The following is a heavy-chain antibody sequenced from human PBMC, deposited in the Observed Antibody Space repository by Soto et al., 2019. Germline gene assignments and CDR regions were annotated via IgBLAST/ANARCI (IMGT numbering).Heavy chain of an antibody. CDR3: ARDLWGYCGTDCYPLDV. CDR2: ISYSGST. CDR1: GDSNSSYY. D-gene: IGHD2-21*02. Sequence: LSLTCTVSGDSNSSYYWSWIRQSPGKGLEWIGYISYSGSTTYNPSLKSRVTISVDTSKNQFSLKLNSVTAADTAVYYCARDLWGYCGTDCYPLDVWGQGTTVTVSS. J-gene: IGHJ6*02. V-gene: IGHV4-59*01.